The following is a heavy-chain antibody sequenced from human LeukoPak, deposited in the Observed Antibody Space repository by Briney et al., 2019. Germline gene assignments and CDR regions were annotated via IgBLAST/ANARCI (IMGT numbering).Heavy chain of an antibody. CDR2: INHSGST. D-gene: IGHD3-10*01. CDR3: ASFGRVRRWGSTDYGSGSYVDY. Sequence: SETLSLTCAVYGGSFSGYYWSWIRQPPGKGLEWIGEINHSGSTNYNPSLKSRVTISVDTSKNQFSLKLSSVTAADPAVHYCASFGRVRRWGSTDYGSGSYVDYWGQGTLVTVSS. J-gene: IGHJ4*02. V-gene: IGHV4-34*01. CDR1: GGSFSGYY.